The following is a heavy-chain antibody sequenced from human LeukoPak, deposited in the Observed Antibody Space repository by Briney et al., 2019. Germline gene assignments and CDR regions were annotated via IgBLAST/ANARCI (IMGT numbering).Heavy chain of an antibody. V-gene: IGHV4-59*01. CDR1: GGSIINYY. Sequence: SETLSLTCAVSGGSIINYYWSWIRQPPGKGLEWIGYVYYSGSTNYNPSLKSRVTISVDPSKNQFSLQLRHGPASDTAVYYCALGWGYSSWYFDYWGQGTLVTISS. CDR2: VYYSGST. J-gene: IGHJ4*02. D-gene: IGHD6-13*01. CDR3: ALGWGYSSWYFDY.